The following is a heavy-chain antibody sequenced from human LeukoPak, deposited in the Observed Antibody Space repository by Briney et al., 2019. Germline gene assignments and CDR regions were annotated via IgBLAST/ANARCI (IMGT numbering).Heavy chain of an antibody. Sequence: SETLSLTCAVYGGSFSGYYRSWIRQPPGKGLEWIGEINHSGSTNYNPSLKSRVTISVDTSKNQFSLKLSSVTAADTAVYYCARGRSSGSSWYSSGYYYYGMDVWGQGTTVTVSS. J-gene: IGHJ6*02. CDR3: ARGRSSGSSWYSSGYYYYGMDV. CDR2: INHSGST. V-gene: IGHV4-34*01. CDR1: GGSFSGYY. D-gene: IGHD6-13*01.